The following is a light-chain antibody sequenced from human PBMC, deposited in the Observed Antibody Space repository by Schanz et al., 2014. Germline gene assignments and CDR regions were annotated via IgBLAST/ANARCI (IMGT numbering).Light chain of an antibody. CDR2: DVS. J-gene: IGLJ2*01. Sequence: QSALTQPASVSGSPGQSITISCTGTSSDVGGYNYVSWYQQTPGIAPKLLIYDVSSRPSGVPDRFSGSKSGNTASLTVSGLQAEDEADYYCNSYGGSNNLVFGGGTKLTVL. CDR1: SSDVGGYNY. V-gene: IGLV2-8*01. CDR3: NSYGGSNNLV.